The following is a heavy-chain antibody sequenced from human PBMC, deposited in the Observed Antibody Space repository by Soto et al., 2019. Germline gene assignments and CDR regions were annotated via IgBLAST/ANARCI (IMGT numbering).Heavy chain of an antibody. CDR2: IYYSGRT. D-gene: IGHD3-16*01. CDR1: GGSISSSSYY. CDR3: ARQNLEGDSPDFDY. V-gene: IGHV4-39*01. Sequence: QLQLQESGPGLVKPSETLSLTCTVSGGSISSSSYYWGWIRQPPGKGLEWIGSIYYSGRTYYNPSLKSRVTISVDKSKNLFSLKLSSVTAAETAVYYCARQNLEGDSPDFDYWGQGTLVTVSS. J-gene: IGHJ4*02.